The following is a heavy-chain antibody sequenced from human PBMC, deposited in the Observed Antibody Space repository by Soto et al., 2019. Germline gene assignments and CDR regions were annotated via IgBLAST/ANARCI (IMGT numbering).Heavy chain of an antibody. CDR3: ARSYSSSWYWVFDY. V-gene: IGHV4-39*01. D-gene: IGHD6-13*01. J-gene: IGHJ4*02. CDR2: IFYSGSP. CDR1: VGSISSSNYY. Sequence: PSETLSLTCTVSVGSISSSNYYWGWIRQPPGKGLEWIGSIFYSGSPYYNPSLKSRVTISVDTSKNQFSLKLSSVTAADTAVYYCARSYSSSWYWVFDYWGQGTLVTVSS.